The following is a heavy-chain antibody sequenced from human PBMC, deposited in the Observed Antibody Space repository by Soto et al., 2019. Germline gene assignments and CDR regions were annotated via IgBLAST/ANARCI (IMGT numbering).Heavy chain of an antibody. CDR2: ISAHNGNT. V-gene: IGHV1-18*01. Sequence: QVHLVQSGAEVKKPGASVKVSCKGSGYAFTTYGITWVRQAPGQGLEWMGWISAHNGNTNYAQKLQGRVTVTRHTSTSTASMELRSLSSDDTVVYYCATARYGDYWGQGALVTVSS. J-gene: IGHJ4*02. D-gene: IGHD1-1*01. CDR1: GYAFTTYG. CDR3: ATARYGDY.